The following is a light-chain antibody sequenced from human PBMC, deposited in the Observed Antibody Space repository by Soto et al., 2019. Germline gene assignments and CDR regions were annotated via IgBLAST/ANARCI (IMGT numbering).Light chain of an antibody. CDR2: AAS. Sequence: DLQMTQSPSSLSASVGDRVTITCRASQSISSYLNWYRQKPGKAPKLLIYAASSLQSGVPSRFSGSGSGTDFTLTIGSLQPEDFATYYCQQSYSSPQTFGQGTKLEI. CDR1: QSISSY. J-gene: IGKJ2*01. CDR3: QQSYSSPQT. V-gene: IGKV1-39*01.